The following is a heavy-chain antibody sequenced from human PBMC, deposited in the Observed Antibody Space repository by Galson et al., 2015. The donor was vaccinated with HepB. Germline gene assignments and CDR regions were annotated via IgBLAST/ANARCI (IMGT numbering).Heavy chain of an antibody. D-gene: IGHD4-17*01. CDR3: ARAPGGVRAVIDY. J-gene: IGHJ4*02. V-gene: IGHV3-30*04. CDR1: GFTFRSYA. CDR2: ISYDGSNK. Sequence: SLRLPCAASGFTFRSYAMHWVGQAPGKGLEWAAVISYDGSNKYYADSVKGRFTIPRDNSKNTLYLQINSLRAEDTAVYYCARAPGGVRAVIDYWGQGTLVTVSS.